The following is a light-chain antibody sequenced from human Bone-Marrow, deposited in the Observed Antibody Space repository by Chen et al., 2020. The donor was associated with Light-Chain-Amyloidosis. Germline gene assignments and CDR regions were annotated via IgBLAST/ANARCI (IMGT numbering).Light chain of an antibody. V-gene: IGLV3-21*02. CDR1: NIGSKS. CDR3: QSADSSGTYEVI. Sequence: SYVLTQPPSVSVAPGQMARITCGGNNIGSKSVHWYQQKPGQAPVLVVYDDSDRPSGIPERFSGSSSGTTATLTISGVQAEDEADYHCQSADSSGTYEVIFGGGTKLTVL. J-gene: IGLJ2*01. CDR2: DDS.